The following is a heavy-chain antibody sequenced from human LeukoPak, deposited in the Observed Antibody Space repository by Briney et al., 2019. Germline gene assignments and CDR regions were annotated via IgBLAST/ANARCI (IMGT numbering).Heavy chain of an antibody. CDR3: ARDSLEGDAFDI. J-gene: IGHJ3*02. CDR2: INPTGSST. V-gene: IGHV1-46*01. Sequence: ASVKVSCKASGYSFTSHYMHWVRQAPGQGLEWLGLINPTGSSTLYAQKFQGRVTMTRDMSTTTDYMELSSLRSDDTAVYYCARDSLEGDAFDIWGQGTMVTVSS. CDR1: GYSFTSHY.